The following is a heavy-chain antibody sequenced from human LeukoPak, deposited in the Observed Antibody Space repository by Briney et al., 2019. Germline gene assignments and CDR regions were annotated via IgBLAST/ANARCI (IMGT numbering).Heavy chain of an antibody. CDR2: VYYSGST. Sequence: ASGTLSLTCTVSGGSIRSHYWSWIRQPPGKGLEWLGYVYYSGSTNYNPSLKSRVTMSVDTSKSQFSLKLNSVTAADTAVYYCTKTRSGWMYFFDYWGQGSLVTVSS. CDR1: GGSIRSHY. CDR3: TKTRSGWMYFFDY. J-gene: IGHJ4*02. V-gene: IGHV4-59*11. D-gene: IGHD6-19*01.